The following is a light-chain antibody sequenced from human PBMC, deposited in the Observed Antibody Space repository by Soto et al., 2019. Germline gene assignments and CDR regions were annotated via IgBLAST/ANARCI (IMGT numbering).Light chain of an antibody. Sequence: QSVLTQPASVSGSPGQSITISCTGTTNDVGGYNYVSWYQQHPGKAPKLMIYDVSKRPSGVPGRFSGSKSGNTASLTISGLQAEDEADYYCCSYGGGRTPLGFGGGTKVTVL. J-gene: IGLJ2*01. CDR2: DVS. V-gene: IGLV2-14*01. CDR3: CSYGGGRTPLG. CDR1: TNDVGGYNY.